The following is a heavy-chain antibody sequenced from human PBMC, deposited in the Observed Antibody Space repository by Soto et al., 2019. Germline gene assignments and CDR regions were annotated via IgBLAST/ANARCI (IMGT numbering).Heavy chain of an antibody. Sequence: SETLSLTCAVSGDSMTTYAYYWGWIRQSPGRGLEWIGSIYHNGGAYYNPSLKSRVTISVNTSKNQFSLKLLSVTAADTAVYFCTRRVDLAKKGGSFDYWGQGKSVTVSS. J-gene: IGHJ4*02. V-gene: IGHV4-39*01. CDR1: GDSMTTYAYY. CDR3: TRRVDLAKKGGSFDY. D-gene: IGHD5-12*01. CDR2: IYHNGGA.